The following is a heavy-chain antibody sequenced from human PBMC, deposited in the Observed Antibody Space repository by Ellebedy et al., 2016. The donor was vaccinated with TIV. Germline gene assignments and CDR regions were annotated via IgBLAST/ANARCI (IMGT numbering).Heavy chain of an antibody. Sequence: ASVKVSCXVSGYTFIGYYMHWVRQAPGQGLEWMGWINPNSGGTNYAQKFQGRVTMTRDTSISTAYMELSRLRSDDTAVYYCATYDSSGWWFDPWGQGTLVTVSS. V-gene: IGHV1-2*02. D-gene: IGHD3-22*01. J-gene: IGHJ5*02. CDR2: INPNSGGT. CDR1: GYTFIGYY. CDR3: ATYDSSGWWFDP.